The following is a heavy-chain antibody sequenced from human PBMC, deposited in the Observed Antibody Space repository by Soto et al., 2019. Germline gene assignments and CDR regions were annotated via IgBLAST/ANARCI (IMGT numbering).Heavy chain of an antibody. CDR1: GFTFSSYG. V-gene: IGHV3-33*01. CDR2: IWYDGSNK. Sequence: GGSLRLSCAASGFTFSSYGMHWVRQAPGKGLEWVAVIWYDGSNKYYADSVKGRFTISRDNSKNTLYLQMNSLRAEDTAVYYCARDAGLQGKARGVIMPNSGDGMDVWGQGTRSPSP. D-gene: IGHD3-10*01. CDR3: ARDAGLQGKARGVIMPNSGDGMDV. J-gene: IGHJ6*02.